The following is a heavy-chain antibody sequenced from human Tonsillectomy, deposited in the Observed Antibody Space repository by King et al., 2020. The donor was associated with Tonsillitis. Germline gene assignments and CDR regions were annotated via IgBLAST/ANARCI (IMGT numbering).Heavy chain of an antibody. D-gene: IGHD5-18*01. CDR3: ARGLQSYGYDY. V-gene: IGHV3-11*01. Sequence: VQLVESGGGLVKPGGSLRLSCAASGFTFSDYYMSWIRQAPGKGLEWVSNISGGGITMYYADSVKGRFTISRDNAKNSLYLQMNGLRAEDTAVYYCARGLQSYGYDYWGQGTLVTVSS. CDR1: GFTFSDYY. CDR2: ISGGGITM. J-gene: IGHJ4*02.